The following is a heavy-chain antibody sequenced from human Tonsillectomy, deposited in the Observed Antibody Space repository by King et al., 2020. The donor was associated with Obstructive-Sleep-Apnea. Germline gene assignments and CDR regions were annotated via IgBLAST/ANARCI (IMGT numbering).Heavy chain of an antibody. D-gene: IGHD1-1*01. V-gene: IGHV3-13*04. CDR3: TRGGAVATSGEFDY. Sequence: QLVQSGGGVVQPGGSLRLTCGASGFTFSDYDMHWVRQVIGKGLEWVSVFGTAGETYYADSVKGRFIISRDNAKNSLDLQMNSLRAGDTAVYYCTRGGAVATSGEFDYWGQGILVTVSS. CDR1: GFTFSDYD. J-gene: IGHJ4*02. CDR2: FGTAGET.